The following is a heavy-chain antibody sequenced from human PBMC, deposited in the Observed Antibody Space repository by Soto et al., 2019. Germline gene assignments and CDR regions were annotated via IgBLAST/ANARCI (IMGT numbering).Heavy chain of an antibody. CDR2: ISSSSSYI. J-gene: IGHJ3*02. Sequence: EVQLVESGGGLVKPGGPLRLSCAASGFTFSSYSMNWVRQAPGKGLEWVSSISSSSSYIYYADSVKGRFTISRDNAKNSLYLQMNSLRAEDTAVYYCARDVDDAFDIWGQGTMVTVSS. CDR1: GFTFSSYS. V-gene: IGHV3-21*01. CDR3: ARDVDDAFDI.